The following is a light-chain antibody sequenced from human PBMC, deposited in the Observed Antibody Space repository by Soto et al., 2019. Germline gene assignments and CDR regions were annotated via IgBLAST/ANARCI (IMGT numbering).Light chain of an antibody. CDR3: QQYDKSPHF. CDR1: QSFNSNY. CDR2: GAS. Sequence: EIVLTQSPGTLSLSPGERATLSCRASQSFNSNYLAWYQQKPGQAPRLLIYGASSRAAGVPDRFSGSESGTDFTLTISRLEAEDFAVYYCQQYDKSPHFFGGGTKVDIK. J-gene: IGKJ4*01. V-gene: IGKV3-20*01.